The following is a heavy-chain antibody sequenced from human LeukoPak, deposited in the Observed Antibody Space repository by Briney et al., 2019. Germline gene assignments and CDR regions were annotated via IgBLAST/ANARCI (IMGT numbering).Heavy chain of an antibody. CDR2: ISGTGGAT. Sequence: GGSLRLSCVASGFSFGNYAMSWVRQAPGKGLQWVSQISGTGGATWYAGFARDRFTIFRDNSKKTLYLQMSGLRVEDTAMYYCVKDPRDTYGTNWFVSWGQGTLLIVSS. J-gene: IGHJ5*01. D-gene: IGHD2-21*01. CDR3: VKDPRDTYGTNWFVS. CDR1: GFSFGNYA. V-gene: IGHV3-23*01.